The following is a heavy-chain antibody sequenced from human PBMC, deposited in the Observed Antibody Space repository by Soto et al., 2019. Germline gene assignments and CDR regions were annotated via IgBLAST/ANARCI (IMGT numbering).Heavy chain of an antibody. CDR1: GGTFSSYA. CDR2: IIPIFGTA. CDR3: ARDRNIVATIYNYYGMDV. J-gene: IGHJ6*02. D-gene: IGHD5-12*01. V-gene: IGHV1-69*13. Sequence: VASVKVSWKASGGTFSSYAISWVRQAPGQGLEWMGGIIPIFGTANYAQKFQGRVTITADESTSTAYMELSSLRSEDTAVYYCARDRNIVATIYNYYGMDVWGQGTTVTVSS.